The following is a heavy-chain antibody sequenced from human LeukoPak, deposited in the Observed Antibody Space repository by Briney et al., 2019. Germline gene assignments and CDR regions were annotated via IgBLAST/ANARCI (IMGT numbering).Heavy chain of an antibody. CDR1: GFTFSSYA. Sequence: GGSLRLSCAASGFTFSSYAMSWVRQAPGKGLEWVSAISGSGGSTYYADSVKGRFTISRDNSKNALYLQMNSLRAEDTAVYYCAKEPPRRYYYDSSATNSDYWGQGTLVTVSS. CDR2: ISGSGGST. D-gene: IGHD3-22*01. CDR3: AKEPPRRYYYDSSATNSDY. V-gene: IGHV3-23*01. J-gene: IGHJ4*02.